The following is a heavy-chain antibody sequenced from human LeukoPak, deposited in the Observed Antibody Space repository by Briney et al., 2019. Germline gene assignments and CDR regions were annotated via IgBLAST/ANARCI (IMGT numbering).Heavy chain of an antibody. CDR3: ARRAAAYFDY. D-gene: IGHD6-13*01. V-gene: IGHV4-34*01. Sequence: SETLSLTCAVYGGSFSGYYWSWIRQPPGKGLEWIGEINHSGSTNYNPSLKSRVTISVDTSKNQFSLKLSSVTAADTAVYYCARRAAAYFDYWGQGTLVTVSS. J-gene: IGHJ4*02. CDR2: INHSGST. CDR1: GGSFSGYY.